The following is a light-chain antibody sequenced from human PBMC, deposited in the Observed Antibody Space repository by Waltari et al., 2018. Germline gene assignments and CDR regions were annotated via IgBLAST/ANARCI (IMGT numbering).Light chain of an antibody. Sequence: DILMTQSPSSVSASIGDRVTITCRASQGINKWLVWYQQKPGKAPNVLIYAASILQSGVPSRFSGSGFGTDFTLTISSLQPEDFATYFCQQANSLPFTFGGGTKVEIK. CDR3: QQANSLPFT. J-gene: IGKJ4*01. CDR1: QGINKW. V-gene: IGKV1-12*02. CDR2: AAS.